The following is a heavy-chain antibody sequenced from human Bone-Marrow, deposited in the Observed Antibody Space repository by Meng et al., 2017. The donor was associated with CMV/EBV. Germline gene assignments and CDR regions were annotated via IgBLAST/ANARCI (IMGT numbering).Heavy chain of an antibody. J-gene: IGHJ4*02. CDR2: INTYNGNT. CDR3: ARSITIFQIDY. CDR1: DYSFTSYG. Sequence: CKTSDYSFTSYGISWVRQAPGQGPEWVGWINTYNGNTNYAQKFLGRVTMTKDTSTRTAYMELRSLTSDDTAVYYCARSITIFQIDYWGQGTLVTVSS. D-gene: IGHD3-9*01. V-gene: IGHV1-18*01.